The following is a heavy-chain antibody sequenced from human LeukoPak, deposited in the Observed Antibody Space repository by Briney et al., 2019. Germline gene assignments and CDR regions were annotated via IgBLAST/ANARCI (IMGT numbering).Heavy chain of an antibody. CDR2: IYYSGST. J-gene: IGHJ4*02. V-gene: IGHV4-61*01. CDR1: GYSISSGYY. Sequence: SETLSLTCAVSGYSISSGYYWSWIRQPPGKGLEWIGYIYYSGSTNYNPSLKSRVTISVDTSKNQFSLKLSSVTAADTAVYYCARGDPLVAYGYWGQGTLVTVSS. CDR3: ARGDPLVAYGY. D-gene: IGHD2-15*01.